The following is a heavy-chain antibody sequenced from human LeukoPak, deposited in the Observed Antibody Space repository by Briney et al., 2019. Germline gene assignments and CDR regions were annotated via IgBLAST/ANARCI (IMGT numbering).Heavy chain of an antibody. J-gene: IGHJ4*02. Sequence: GESLKISCKGSEYSFATYWIGWVRQMPGQGLEWMGIIFPGDSDTRYRPSFQGRVTISADKSISTAYLQWSSLKASDTAIYYCASEYCSGGNCYFVYWGQGTLVTVSS. CDR1: EYSFATYW. D-gene: IGHD2-15*01. V-gene: IGHV5-51*01. CDR2: IFPGDSDT. CDR3: ASEYCSGGNCYFVY.